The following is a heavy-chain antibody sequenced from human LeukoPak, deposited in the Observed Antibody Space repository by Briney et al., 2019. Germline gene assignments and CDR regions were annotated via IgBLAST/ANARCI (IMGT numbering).Heavy chain of an antibody. Sequence: ASVKVSCKASGYTFTSYGISWVRQAPGQGLEWMGWTSAYNGNTNYAQNLQGRVTMTTDTSTSTAYMELRSLRSDDTAVYYCARGLAPLGYCTNGVCYGDYWGQGTLVTVSS. D-gene: IGHD2-8*01. V-gene: IGHV1-18*01. J-gene: IGHJ4*02. CDR2: TSAYNGNT. CDR1: GYTFTSYG. CDR3: ARGLAPLGYCTNGVCYGDY.